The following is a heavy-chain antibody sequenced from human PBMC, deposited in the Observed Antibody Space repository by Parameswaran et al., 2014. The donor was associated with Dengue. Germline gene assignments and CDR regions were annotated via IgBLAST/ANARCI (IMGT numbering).Heavy chain of an antibody. D-gene: IGHD3-10*01. CDR3: ARGRRLLWFGELFI. CDR2: INHSRST. J-gene: IGHJ4*02. Sequence: WIRQPPGKGLEWIGEINHSRSTNYNPFLKSRVTISVDTSKNQFSLKLSSVTAADTAVYYCARGRRLLWFGELFIWGQGTLITVSS. V-gene: IGHV4-34*01.